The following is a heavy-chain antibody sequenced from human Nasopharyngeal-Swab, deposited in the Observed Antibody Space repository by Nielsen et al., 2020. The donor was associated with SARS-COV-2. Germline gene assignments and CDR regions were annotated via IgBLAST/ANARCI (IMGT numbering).Heavy chain of an antibody. CDR3: AKDRDSGDDSDDYYHYYGMDV. CDR1: GFTFRSYA. J-gene: IGHJ6*02. CDR2: ISGSDHTT. V-gene: IGHV3-23*01. Sequence: GESLKISCAASGFTFRSYAISRVRQAPGKGLEWVSVISGSDHTTYYADSVKGRFTISRDNSKNTVNLQMNSLRVEDTAIYYCAKDRDSGDDSDDYYHYYGMDVWGQGTTVTVFS. D-gene: IGHD5-12*01.